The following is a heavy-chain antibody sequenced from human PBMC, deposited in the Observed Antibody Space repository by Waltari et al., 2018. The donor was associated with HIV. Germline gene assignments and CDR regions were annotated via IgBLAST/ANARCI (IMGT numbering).Heavy chain of an antibody. Sequence: QVQLVESGGGVGQPGRSLRLSCAASGFTFHTSAMYLVRQAPGKGLECVAVISYDGSNKYYADSVKGRFTISRDNSKNTLYLQMNSLRAEDTAVYYCARDSSGYYYVGYGMDVWGQGTTVTVSS. D-gene: IGHD3-22*01. CDR1: GFTFHTSA. V-gene: IGHV3-30*01. CDR2: ISYDGSNK. J-gene: IGHJ6*02. CDR3: ARDSSGYYYVGYGMDV.